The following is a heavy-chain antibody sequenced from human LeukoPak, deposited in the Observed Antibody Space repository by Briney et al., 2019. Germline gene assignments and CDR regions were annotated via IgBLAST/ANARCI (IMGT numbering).Heavy chain of an antibody. Sequence: PGGSLRLSCAASGFTFSSYGMHWVRQAPGKGLEWVAFIRYDGSNKYYADSVKGRFTISRDNSKNTLYLQMNSLRAEDTAVYYCAKDGYSGYDHDAFDTWGQGTMVTVSS. CDR1: GFTFSSYG. V-gene: IGHV3-30*02. D-gene: IGHD5-12*01. J-gene: IGHJ3*02. CDR2: IRYDGSNK. CDR3: AKDGYSGYDHDAFDT.